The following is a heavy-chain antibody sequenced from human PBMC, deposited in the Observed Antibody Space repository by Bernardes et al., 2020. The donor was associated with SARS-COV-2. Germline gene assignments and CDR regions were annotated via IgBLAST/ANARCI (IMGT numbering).Heavy chain of an antibody. V-gene: IGHV3-7*01. D-gene: IGHD3-22*01. Sequence: GSLRLSCAASGFTFSSYWMSWVRQAPGKGLEWVANINKDGTKTDYMDSVKGRFTISRDNAKNSLYLQMSGLRAEDTAVYYCAREVPFGYNYFDLWGQGTLVIVSS. J-gene: IGHJ4*02. CDR1: GFTFSSYW. CDR3: AREVPFGYNYFDL. CDR2: INKDGTKT.